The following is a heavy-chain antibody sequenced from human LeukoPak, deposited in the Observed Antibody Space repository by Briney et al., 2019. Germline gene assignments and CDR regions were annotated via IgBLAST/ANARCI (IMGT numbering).Heavy chain of an antibody. V-gene: IGHV4-34*01. J-gene: IGHJ4*02. Sequence: QPSETLSLPCAVYGGAFSGYYWVWVRQPPGKGQEWIGVINHSGSTNYNPSLKSRVTMSVDTSRNQFSLKLNSVTAADTAVYYCARHTIMTGYYGPDYWGQGTLVTVSS. D-gene: IGHD3-9*01. CDR2: INHSGST. CDR3: ARHTIMTGYYGPDY. CDR1: GGAFSGYY.